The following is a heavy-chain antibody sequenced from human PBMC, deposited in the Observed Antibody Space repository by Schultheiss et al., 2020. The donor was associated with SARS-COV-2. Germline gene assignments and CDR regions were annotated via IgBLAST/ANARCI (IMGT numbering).Heavy chain of an antibody. CDR3: AKGSTYSYGPGFYYFDY. Sequence: GGSLRLSCAASGFTFSSYGMHWVRQAPGKGLEWVAVSWYDGSNKYHADSVKGRFTIYRDNTKNTLYLQMNSLRAEDTAVYYCAKGSTYSYGPGFYYFDYWGQGTLVTVSS. CDR2: SWYDGSNK. V-gene: IGHV3-33*06. CDR1: GFTFSSYG. D-gene: IGHD5-18*01. J-gene: IGHJ4*02.